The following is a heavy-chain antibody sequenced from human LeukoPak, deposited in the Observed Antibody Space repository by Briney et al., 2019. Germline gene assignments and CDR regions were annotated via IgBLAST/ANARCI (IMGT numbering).Heavy chain of an antibody. J-gene: IGHJ4*02. CDR3: ARDGLGGIFGDYYDSSGFFPYYFDY. D-gene: IGHD3-22*01. CDR1: GFTFSDYY. CDR2: ISNSGSSI. Sequence: PGGSLRLSCAASGFTFSDYYMNWIRQAPGKGLEWVSYISNSGSSIYYADSVKGRFTISRDNAKNSLYLLMNSLRAEDTAVYYCARDGLGGIFGDYYDSSGFFPYYFDYWGQGTLVTVSS. V-gene: IGHV3-11*04.